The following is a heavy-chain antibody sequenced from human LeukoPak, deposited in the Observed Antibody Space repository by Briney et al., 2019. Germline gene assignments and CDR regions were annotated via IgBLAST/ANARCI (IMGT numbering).Heavy chain of an antibody. J-gene: IGHJ4*02. D-gene: IGHD2-15*01. CDR1: GYTFTGHY. V-gene: IGHV1-2*02. CDR3: ARDQVARDIVVVLAATGTIDY. Sequence: ASVKVSCKASGYTFTGHYMHWVRQAPGQGLEWMGWINPNSVDTTYAQKFQGRVTMTRDTSISTAHMELTRLRSDDTAVYYCARDQVARDIVVVLAATGTIDYWGQGTLVTVSS. CDR2: INPNSVDT.